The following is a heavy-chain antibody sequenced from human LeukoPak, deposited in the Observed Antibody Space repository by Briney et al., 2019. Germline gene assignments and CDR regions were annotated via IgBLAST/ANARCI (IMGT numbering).Heavy chain of an antibody. D-gene: IGHD3-10*01. J-gene: IGHJ3*02. CDR1: GFTVSSNY. V-gene: IGHV3-66*04. CDR3: ARPPMVRGVIITGDDVFDI. CDR2: IYSGGST. Sequence: PGGSLRLSCAASGFTVSSNYMSWVRQAPGKGLEWVSIIYSGGSTYYADSVKGRFTISRDNSKNTLYLQMNSLKAEDTAVYYCARPPMVRGVIITGDDVFDIWGQGTMVTVSS.